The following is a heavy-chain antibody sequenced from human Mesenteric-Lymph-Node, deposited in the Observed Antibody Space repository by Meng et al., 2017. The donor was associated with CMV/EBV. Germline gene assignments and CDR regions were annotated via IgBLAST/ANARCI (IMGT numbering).Heavy chain of an antibody. J-gene: IGHJ4*02. CDR3: ARHQRWLKSEGGFNY. CDR1: GGSFSGYY. Sequence: GLLKPSETLALTCAVYGGSFSGYYWSWIRQPPGKGLEWIGEINHSGSTNYNPSLKSRVTISVDTSKNQFSLKLSSVTAADTAVYYCARHQRWLKSEGGFNYWGQGTLVTVSS. D-gene: IGHD4-23*01. CDR2: INHSGST. V-gene: IGHV4-34*01.